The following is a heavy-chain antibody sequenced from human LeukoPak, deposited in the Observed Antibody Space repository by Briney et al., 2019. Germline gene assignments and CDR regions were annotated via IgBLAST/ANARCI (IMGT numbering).Heavy chain of an antibody. Sequence: SETLSLTCTVSGGSISSSDYYWGWIRQPPGKGLEWIGSIYYSGKMFYNPSLKSRVAISVDTSKNQFSLNLSSVTAADTAVYYCARHVGLPAAIPYYFDYWGQGTLVTVSS. J-gene: IGHJ4*02. CDR3: ARHVGLPAAIPYYFDY. D-gene: IGHD2-2*01. CDR1: GGSISSSDYY. V-gene: IGHV4-39*01. CDR2: IYYSGKM.